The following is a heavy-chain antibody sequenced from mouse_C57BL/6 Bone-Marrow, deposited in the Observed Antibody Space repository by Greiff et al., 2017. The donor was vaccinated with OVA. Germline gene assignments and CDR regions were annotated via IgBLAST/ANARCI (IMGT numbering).Heavy chain of an antibody. J-gene: IGHJ3*01. CDR2: IDPSDSET. Sequence: VQLQQPGAELVKPGASVKMSCKASGYTFTSYWITWVKQRPIQGLEWIGNIDPSDSETHYNQKFKDKATLTVDKSSSTAYMQLSSLTSEDSAVYYCARWNSSGYAYWGQGTLVTVSA. CDR1: GYTFTSYW. V-gene: IGHV1-52*01. D-gene: IGHD3-2*02. CDR3: ARWNSSGYAY.